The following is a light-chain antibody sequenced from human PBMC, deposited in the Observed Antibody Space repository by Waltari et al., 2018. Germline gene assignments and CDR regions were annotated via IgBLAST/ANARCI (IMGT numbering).Light chain of an antibody. CDR3: QSWDTGINV. J-gene: IGLJ2*01. Sequence: QLVLTQPPSASASLGASVKLTCTLNSGHTRYAIAWHQQQPEKGPRFLMKLDSDGSHTKGDGIPDRCSGSSSGAERYLILSSLQSEDEADDYCQSWDTGINVFGGGTKLTVL. CDR2: LDSDGSH. V-gene: IGLV4-69*01. CDR1: SGHTRYA.